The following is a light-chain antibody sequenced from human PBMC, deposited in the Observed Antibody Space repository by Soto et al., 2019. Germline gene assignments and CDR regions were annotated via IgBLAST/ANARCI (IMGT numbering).Light chain of an antibody. V-gene: IGKV1-39*01. Sequence: DLRVTQSPSSLSASVGDRVTITCRASQNIVDFLNWYQQTPGKAPKLLIHTASVLETGVPDRFSGSGSGTDFSLTITSLRPDDSATYYCQQTYTSPQTFGQGTRVEVK. CDR2: TAS. CDR1: QNIVDF. CDR3: QQTYTSPQT. J-gene: IGKJ1*01.